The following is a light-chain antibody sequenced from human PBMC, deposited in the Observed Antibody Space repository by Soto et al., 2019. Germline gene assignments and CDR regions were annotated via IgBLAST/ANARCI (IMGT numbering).Light chain of an antibody. CDR3: QQTDNFPLT. J-gene: IGKJ5*01. V-gene: IGKV1-5*01. CDR1: QTVSSW. Sequence: DIQMTQSPSTLSASVGDRVTITCRASQTVSSWLAWYQQKPGKAPKLLIYDVSSLQSGVPSRFSGSGSGTEFTLTISSLQPEDFATYYCQQTDNFPLTFGQGTRLEIK. CDR2: DVS.